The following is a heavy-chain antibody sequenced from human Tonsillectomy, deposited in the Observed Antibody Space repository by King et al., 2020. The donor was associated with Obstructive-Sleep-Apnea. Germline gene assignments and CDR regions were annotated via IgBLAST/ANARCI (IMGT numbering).Heavy chain of an antibody. V-gene: IGHV3-30*18. CDR3: AKDLYYVSIDGGMDV. J-gene: IGHJ6*02. D-gene: IGHD3-10*02. Sequence: VQLVESGGGVVQPGRSLRLSCAASGFTFSSYGMHWVRQAPGKGLEGVAVISYDGSNKYYADSVKGRFTISRDNSKNTLYLQMNSLRAEDTAVYYCAKDLYYVSIDGGMDVWGQGTTVTVSS. CDR1: GFTFSSYG. CDR2: ISYDGSNK.